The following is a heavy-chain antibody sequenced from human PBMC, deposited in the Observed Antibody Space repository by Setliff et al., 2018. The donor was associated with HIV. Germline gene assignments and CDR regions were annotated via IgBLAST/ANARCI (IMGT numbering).Heavy chain of an antibody. J-gene: IGHJ3*02. Sequence: SETMSLTCTVSGGSITSHYWNWIRQPPGQGLEWIVFTHYSGRTSHNPSLTSRVTFSVDTSKNQFSLKLSSVTDVDTAVYYCARWGETETPTSVKAFDIWGQGTLVTVSS. D-gene: IGHD1-26*01. CDR2: THYSGRT. CDR3: ARWGETETPTSVKAFDI. CDR1: GGSITSHY. V-gene: IGHV4-59*11.